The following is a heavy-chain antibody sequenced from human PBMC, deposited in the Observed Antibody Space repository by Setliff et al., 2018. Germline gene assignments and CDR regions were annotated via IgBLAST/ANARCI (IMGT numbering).Heavy chain of an antibody. CDR1: GGTFSSYA. J-gene: IGHJ4*02. V-gene: IGHV1-69*06. CDR2: IIPIFGTA. CDR3: ARQIDYGDFQYFDY. D-gene: IGHD4-17*01. Sequence: GASVKVSCKASGGTFSSYAISWVRQAPGQGLEWMGGIIPIFGTANYAQKFQGRVTITADKSTSTAYMELSSLRSEDTAVYYCARQIDYGDFQYFDYWGQGTLVTVSS.